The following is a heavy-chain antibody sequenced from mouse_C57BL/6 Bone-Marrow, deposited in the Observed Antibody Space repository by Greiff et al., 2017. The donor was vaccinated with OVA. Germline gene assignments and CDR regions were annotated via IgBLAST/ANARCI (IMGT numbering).Heavy chain of an antibody. CDR2: ISTYYGDA. J-gene: IGHJ4*01. D-gene: IGHD4-1*01. CDR3: ASPSNWVPYYAMDY. CDR1: GYTFTDYA. Sequence: QVQLKESGPELVRPGVSVKISCKGSGYTFTDYAMHWVKQSHAKSLEWIGVISTYYGDASYNQKFKDKATMTVDKSSSTAYMELARLTSEDSAVYYCASPSNWVPYYAMDYWGQGTSVTVAS. V-gene: IGHV1-67*01.